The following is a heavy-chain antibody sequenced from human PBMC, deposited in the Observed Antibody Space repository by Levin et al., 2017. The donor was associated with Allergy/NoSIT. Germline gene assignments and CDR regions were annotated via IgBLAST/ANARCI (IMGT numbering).Heavy chain of an antibody. D-gene: IGHD3-22*01. Sequence: ASVKVSCAASGFTFDDYTMHWVRQAPGKGLEWVSLISWDGGSTYYADSVKGRFTISRDNSKNSLYLQMNSLRTEDTALYYCAKDIDSSGAFDYWGQGTLVTVSS. CDR2: ISWDGGST. J-gene: IGHJ4*02. CDR1: GFTFDDYT. CDR3: AKDIDSSGAFDY. V-gene: IGHV3-43*01.